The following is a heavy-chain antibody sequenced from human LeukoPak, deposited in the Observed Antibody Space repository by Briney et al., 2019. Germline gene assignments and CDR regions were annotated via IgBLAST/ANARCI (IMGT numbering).Heavy chain of an antibody. CDR3: ARDTGIAMGSPFDY. D-gene: IGHD6-19*01. CDR2: IWYDGSNK. J-gene: IGHJ4*02. Sequence: GRSRRLSCAATGVTVSSDGIHWGRQAQGKGQEWVAVIWYDGSNKYYVDSVKGRFTISRDNSKNTLYLQMNSLRAEDTAVYYCARDTGIAMGSPFDYGGEGTLVTVSS. CDR1: GVTVSSDG. V-gene: IGHV3-33*01.